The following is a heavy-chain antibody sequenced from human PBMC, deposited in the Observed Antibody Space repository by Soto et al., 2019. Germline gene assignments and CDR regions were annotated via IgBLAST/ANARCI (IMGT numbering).Heavy chain of an antibody. V-gene: IGHV5-51*01. J-gene: IGHJ6*02. CDR3: ARHAYDFWSGHPNPRYYYGMDV. D-gene: IGHD3-3*01. CDR1: GYSFTSYW. CDR2: IYPGDSDT. Sequence: GESLKISCKGSGYSFTSYWIGWVRQMPGKGLEWMGIIYPGDSDTTYNPSFQDQVTISADKSISTAYLQWSSLKATDTAMYYCARHAYDFWSGHPNPRYYYGMDVWGQGTTVTVSS.